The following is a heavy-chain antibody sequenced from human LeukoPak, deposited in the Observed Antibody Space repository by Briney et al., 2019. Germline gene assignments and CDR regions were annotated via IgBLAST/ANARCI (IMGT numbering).Heavy chain of an antibody. CDR2: INSDGSWT. CDR1: GFTFSSYW. Sequence: GGSLRLSCAASGFTFSSYWMHWVRHAPGKGLVWVSHINSDGSWTSYADSVKGRFTISKDNAKNTVYLQMNNLRAEDTAVYYCVSFYETYWGRGTLVTVSS. J-gene: IGHJ4*02. CDR3: VSFYETY. V-gene: IGHV3-74*01. D-gene: IGHD2-2*01.